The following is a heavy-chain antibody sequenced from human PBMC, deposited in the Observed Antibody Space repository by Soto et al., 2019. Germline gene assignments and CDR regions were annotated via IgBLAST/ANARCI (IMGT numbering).Heavy chain of an antibody. CDR1: GGSITSGDYY. V-gene: IGHV4-30-4*01. Sequence: SVTLSLTCSVAGGSITSGDYYWSWIRQPPGKGLEWIGYIYYSATTYYNPSLKSRLTISIDTSKNQFSLKLSSVTAADTAVYFCARGFRGVYFDFWGQGTLVTVSS. CDR2: IYYSATT. J-gene: IGHJ4*02. CDR3: ARGFRGVYFDF. D-gene: IGHD3-10*01.